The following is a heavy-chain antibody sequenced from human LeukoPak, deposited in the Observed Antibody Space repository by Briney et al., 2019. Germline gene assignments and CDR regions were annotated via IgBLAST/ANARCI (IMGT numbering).Heavy chain of an antibody. J-gene: IGHJ3*02. Sequence: GSLRLSCAASGFTFSSYEMNWVRQAPGKGLEWIGYIYYSGSTYYNPSLKSRVTISVDTSKNQFSLKLSSVTAADTAVYYCARAVDGSDAFDIWGQGTMVTVSS. CDR3: ARAVDGSDAFDI. D-gene: IGHD6-19*01. CDR2: IYYSGST. V-gene: IGHV4-59*06. CDR1: GFTFSSYE.